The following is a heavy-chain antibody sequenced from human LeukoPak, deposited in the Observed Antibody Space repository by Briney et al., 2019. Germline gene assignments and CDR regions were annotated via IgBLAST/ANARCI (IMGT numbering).Heavy chain of an antibody. V-gene: IGHV1-69*13. CDR3: ARERFDGVGSGPAYQLLWFGGKFDY. Sequence: SVKVSCKASGYTFTSQGISWVRQAPGQGLEWMGGIIPIFGTANYAQKFQGRVTITADESTSTAYMELSSLRSEDTAVYYCARERFDGVGSGPAYQLLWFGGKFDYWGQGTLVTVSS. J-gene: IGHJ4*02. CDR2: IIPIFGTA. CDR1: GYTFTSQG. D-gene: IGHD3-10*01.